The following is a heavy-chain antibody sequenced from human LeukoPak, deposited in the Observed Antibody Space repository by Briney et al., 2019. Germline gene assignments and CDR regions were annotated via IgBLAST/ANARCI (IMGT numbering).Heavy chain of an antibody. Sequence: PGGSLRLXCAASGFTFSSYGMHWVRQAPGKGLEWVAFIRYDGSNKYYADSVKGRFTISRDNSKNTLYLQMNSLRAEDTAVYYCAKDGGEYYDSSGYSFDYWGQGTLVTVSS. CDR2: IRYDGSNK. D-gene: IGHD3-22*01. CDR3: AKDGGEYYDSSGYSFDY. CDR1: GFTFSSYG. J-gene: IGHJ4*02. V-gene: IGHV3-30*02.